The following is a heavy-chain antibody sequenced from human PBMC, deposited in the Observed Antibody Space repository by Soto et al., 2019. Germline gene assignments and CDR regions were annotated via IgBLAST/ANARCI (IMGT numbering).Heavy chain of an antibody. CDR1: GFTFSSYW. V-gene: IGHV3-74*01. Sequence: GGSLRLSCAASGFTFSSYWMHWVRQAPGKGLVWVSRINSDGSSTSYADSVKGRFTISRDNAKNTLYLQMNSLRAEDTAVYYCATPSIHSSGWYAIDYWGQGTLVTVSS. CDR3: ATPSIHSSGWYAIDY. CDR2: INSDGSST. D-gene: IGHD6-19*01. J-gene: IGHJ4*02.